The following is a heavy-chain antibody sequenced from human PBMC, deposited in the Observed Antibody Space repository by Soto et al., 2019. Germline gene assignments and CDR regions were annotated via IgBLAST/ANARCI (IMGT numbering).Heavy chain of an antibody. V-gene: IGHV4-31*03. Sequence: LSLTCTVSGGSISSGGYYWSWIRQHPGKGLEWIGYIYYSGSTYYNPSLKSRVTISVDTSKNQFSLKLSSVTAADTAVYYCARVGVVTAMDYFDYWGQGTLVTVSS. D-gene: IGHD2-21*02. CDR2: IYYSGST. J-gene: IGHJ4*02. CDR3: ARVGVVTAMDYFDY. CDR1: GGSISSGGYY.